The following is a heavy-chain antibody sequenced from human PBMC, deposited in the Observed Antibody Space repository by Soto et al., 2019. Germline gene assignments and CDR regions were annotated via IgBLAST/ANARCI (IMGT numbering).Heavy chain of an antibody. CDR2: ISGSGGST. D-gene: IGHD2-15*01. CDR1: GFTFSSYA. V-gene: IGHV3-23*01. CDR3: ARVIYCSGGSCYSMFWFDP. J-gene: IGHJ5*02. Sequence: PGGSLRLSCAASGFTFSSYAMSWVRQAPGKGLEWVSAISGSGGSTYYAGSVKGRFTISRDNSKNTLYLQMNSLRAEDTAVYYCARVIYCSGGSCYSMFWFDPWGQGTLVTVSS.